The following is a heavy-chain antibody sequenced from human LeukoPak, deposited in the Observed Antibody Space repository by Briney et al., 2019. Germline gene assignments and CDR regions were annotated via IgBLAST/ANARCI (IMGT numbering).Heavy chain of an antibody. CDR1: GFTFSNYE. J-gene: IGHJ4*02. Sequence: GGSLRLSCAASGFTFSNYEMNWVRQAPGKGLEWVSYISTSGRTIYYADSVKGRFTISRDNAKNSLYLQMNSLRAEDTAVYYCANRADYWGQGTLVTVSS. CDR2: ISTSGRTI. V-gene: IGHV3-48*03. CDR3: ANRADY.